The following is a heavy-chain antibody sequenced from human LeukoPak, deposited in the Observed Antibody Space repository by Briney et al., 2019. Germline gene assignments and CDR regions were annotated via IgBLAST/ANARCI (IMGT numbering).Heavy chain of an antibody. V-gene: IGHV4-59*01. CDR1: GVSISDYH. Sequence: SETLSLTRSVSGVSISDYHWIWIRQPPAKGLEWMGYFSYSGSTRYNPSLKSRVTMSVDTSKNQFSLRLISVTAADTAVYYCARYYDFWSGYYFDYWGQGTLVAVSS. J-gene: IGHJ4*02. CDR3: ARYYDFWSGYYFDY. D-gene: IGHD3-3*01. CDR2: FSYSGST.